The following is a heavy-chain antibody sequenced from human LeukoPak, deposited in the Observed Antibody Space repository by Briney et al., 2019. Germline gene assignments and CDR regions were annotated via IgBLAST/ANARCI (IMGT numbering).Heavy chain of an antibody. V-gene: IGHV1-18*01. CDR1: GYTFTSYG. Sequence: ASVKVSSKASGYTFTSYGISWVRQAPGQGLEWMGWISAYNGNTNYAQKLQGRVTMTTDTSTSTAYMELRSLRSDDTAVYYCAREAETYYYGSGSSIRGPLDYWGQGTLVTVSS. D-gene: IGHD3-10*01. CDR3: AREAETYYYGSGSSIRGPLDY. CDR2: ISAYNGNT. J-gene: IGHJ4*02.